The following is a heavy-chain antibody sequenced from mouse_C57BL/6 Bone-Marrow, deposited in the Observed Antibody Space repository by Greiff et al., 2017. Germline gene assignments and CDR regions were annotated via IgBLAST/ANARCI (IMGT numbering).Heavy chain of an antibody. CDR2: IDPSDSDT. J-gene: IGHJ4*01. V-gene: IGHV1-52*01. CDR1: GYTFTSYW. CDR3: ARCGGLRRSYYFAMGY. Sequence: QVQLKQPGAELVRPGSSVKLSCKASGYTFTSYWMHWVKQRPIQGLEWIGNIDPSDSDTHYNQKFKDKATLTVDKSSSTAYMQLSSLTSEDSAVYYWARCGGLRRSYYFAMGYRGQKTSDTVSS. D-gene: IGHD2-4*01.